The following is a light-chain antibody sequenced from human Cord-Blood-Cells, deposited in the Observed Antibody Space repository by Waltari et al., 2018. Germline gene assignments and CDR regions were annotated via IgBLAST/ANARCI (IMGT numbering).Light chain of an antibody. CDR3: SSYTSSSTWV. J-gene: IGLJ3*02. CDR2: DVS. V-gene: IGLV2-14*01. CDR1: RSDVGRYNY. Sequence: QSALTQPASVSGSPGQSITLPCPGTRSDVGRYNYVSWYQQPPGKAPKLMIYDVSKRPSGVSNRFSGSKSGNTASLTISGLQAEDEADYYCSSYTSSSTWVFGGGTKLTVL.